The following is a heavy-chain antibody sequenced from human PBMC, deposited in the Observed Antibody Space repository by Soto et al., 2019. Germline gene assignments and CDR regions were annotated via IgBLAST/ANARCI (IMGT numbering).Heavy chain of an antibody. CDR3: SRSYWYSSGWRFDY. J-gene: IGHJ4*02. CDR2: IRSNSYGGTR. V-gene: IGHV3-49*05. Sequence: KTGGSLRLSCTTSGFTFGDYAMSWLRQAPGKGLEWVGLIRSNSYGGTREYAASVKGRFTISRDDTTKIAYLEMNSLKTEDTALYYCSRSYWYSSGWRFDYWGLGTLVTVSS. D-gene: IGHD6-19*01. CDR1: GFTFGDYA.